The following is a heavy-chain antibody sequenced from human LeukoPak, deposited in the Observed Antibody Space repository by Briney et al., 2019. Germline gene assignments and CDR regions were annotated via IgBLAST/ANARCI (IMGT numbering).Heavy chain of an antibody. CDR2: INWNSDSI. D-gene: IGHD3-16*01. J-gene: IGHJ4*02. V-gene: IGHV3-9*01. Sequence: GGSLRLSCAASGFTFDDYAMHWGRQVPGKGLERVSGINWNSDSIGYADSVKGRFTTSRDNAKNYLYLQMNSLRTEDTAVYYCAGWGSDFNYWGQGTLVTVSS. CDR3: AGWGSDFNY. CDR1: GFTFDDYA.